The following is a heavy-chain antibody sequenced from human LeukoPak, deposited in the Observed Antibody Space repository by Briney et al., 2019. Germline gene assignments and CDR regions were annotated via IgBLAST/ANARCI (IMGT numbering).Heavy chain of an antibody. CDR1: GFTFSSYA. CDR2: ISWNSGSI. V-gene: IGHV3-20*04. J-gene: IGHJ4*02. D-gene: IGHD6-19*01. CDR3: TRGEVAVAGT. Sequence: PGGSLRLSCAASGFTFSSYAMSWVRQAPGKGLEWVSGISWNSGSIGYADSVKGRFTISRDNAKNSLYLQMNSLRAEDTAVYYCTRGEVAVAGTWGQGTLVTVSS.